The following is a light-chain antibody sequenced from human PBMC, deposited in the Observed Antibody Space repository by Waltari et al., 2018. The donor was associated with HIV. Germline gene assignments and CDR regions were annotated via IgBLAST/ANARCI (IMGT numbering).Light chain of an antibody. J-gene: IGKJ3*01. CDR2: GAS. V-gene: IGKV3-20*01. CDR3: QQYGSSVT. Sequence: EIVLTQSPGTLSLSPGERATLSCRASQSVSSSYLAWYQQKPGQAPRLLIYGASRRATGIPDRFSGSGSGTDFTLTISRLEPEDFAVYYCQQYGSSVTFGPGTKVDIK. CDR1: QSVSSSY.